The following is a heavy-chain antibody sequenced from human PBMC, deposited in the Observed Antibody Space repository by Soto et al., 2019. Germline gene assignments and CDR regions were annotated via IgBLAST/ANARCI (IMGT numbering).Heavy chain of an antibody. Sequence: PGGSLRLSCAASGFTFSSYSMNWVRQAPGKGPEWVSSISSSSSYIYYADSVKGRFTISRDNAKNSLYLQMNSLRAEDTAVYYCARDLGIEMATIRYTWGQGTLVTVSS. CDR3: ARDLGIEMATIRYT. CDR1: GFTFSSYS. J-gene: IGHJ5*02. D-gene: IGHD5-12*01. CDR2: ISSSSSYI. V-gene: IGHV3-21*01.